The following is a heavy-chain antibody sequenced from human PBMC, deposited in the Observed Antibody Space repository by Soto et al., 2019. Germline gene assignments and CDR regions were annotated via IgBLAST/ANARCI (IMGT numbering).Heavy chain of an antibody. CDR3: AKADPAYRFGLFDY. CDR2: ISWDSGSI. J-gene: IGHJ4*02. V-gene: IGHV3-9*01. CDR1: GFTFDDYA. Sequence: PGGSLRLSCAASGFTFDDYAMHWVRQAPGKGLEWVSGISWDSGSIGYADSVKGRFTISRDNAKNSLYLQMNSLRAEDTALYYCAKADPAYRFGLFDYWGQGTLVTVSS. D-gene: IGHD3-16*01.